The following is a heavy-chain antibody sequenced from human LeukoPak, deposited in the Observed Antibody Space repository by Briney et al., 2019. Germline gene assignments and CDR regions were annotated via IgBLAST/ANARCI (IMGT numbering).Heavy chain of an antibody. Sequence: TPSETLSLTCTVSGGSISSYYWSWIRQPAGRGLEWIGRMYTSGSTNYNPSLKSRVTMSVDTSKNQFSLKLRSVTAADTAVYYCARDRDYRYYYYYMDVWGKGTTVTISS. CDR2: MYTSGST. J-gene: IGHJ6*03. CDR3: ARDRDYRYYYYYMDV. D-gene: IGHD3-10*01. CDR1: GGSISSYY. V-gene: IGHV4-4*07.